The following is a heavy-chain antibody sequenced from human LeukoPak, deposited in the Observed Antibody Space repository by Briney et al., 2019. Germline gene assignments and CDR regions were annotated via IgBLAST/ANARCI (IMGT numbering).Heavy chain of an antibody. Sequence: GGSLRLSCAASGFTFNIYGMHWVRQAPGKGLEWVAFIWYDGSKKYYADSVKGRFTISRDNAKNSVYLQMNSLRAEDTAVYYCASTWNYLYFDYWGQGTLVTVSS. J-gene: IGHJ4*02. CDR3: ASTWNYLYFDY. CDR2: IWYDGSKK. D-gene: IGHD1-7*01. V-gene: IGHV3-33*03. CDR1: GFTFNIYG.